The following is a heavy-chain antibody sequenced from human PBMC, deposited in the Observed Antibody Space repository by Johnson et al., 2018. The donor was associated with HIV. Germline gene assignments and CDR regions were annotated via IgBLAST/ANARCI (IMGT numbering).Heavy chain of an antibody. V-gene: IGHV3-33*01. D-gene: IGHD2-21*01. CDR3: AIIPAGNSFAV. Sequence: QVQLVESGGGVVQPGRSLRLSCAASGFTFSSYGMHWVRQAPGKGLEWVAVIWFDGSNKYYADSVKGRFTISRDNSENTLYLQMDSLRAEDTAMYYCAIIPAGNSFAVWGQGTMVTVSS. CDR2: IWFDGSNK. CDR1: GFTFSSYG. J-gene: IGHJ3*01.